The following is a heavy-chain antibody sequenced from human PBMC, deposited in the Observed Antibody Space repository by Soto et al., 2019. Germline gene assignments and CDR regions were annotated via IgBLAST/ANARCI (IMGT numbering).Heavy chain of an antibody. J-gene: IGHJ4*02. V-gene: IGHV1-18*01. D-gene: IGHD4-4*01. Sequence: QVQLVQSGAEVKNPGASVKVSCKASGYTFTNSGFSWVRQAPGQGLEWVGWIRVNNGDTHYAPKLQGRVTMTTDTSTSTAFMELRSRTSADPAVYYFARDLGYSYFDVPYWGQGTLITVSS. CDR1: GYTFTNSG. CDR3: ARDLGYSYFDVPY. CDR2: IRVNNGDT.